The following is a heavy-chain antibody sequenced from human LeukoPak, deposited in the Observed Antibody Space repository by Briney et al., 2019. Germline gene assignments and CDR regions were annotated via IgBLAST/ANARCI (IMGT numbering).Heavy chain of an antibody. CDR2: ISGSGGST. CDR1: GFTFSSYA. D-gene: IGHD4-23*01. V-gene: IGHV3-23*01. Sequence: GGSLRLSCAASGFTFSSYAMSWVRQAPGKGLEWVSAISGSGGSTYYADSVKGRFTISRDNSKNTLYLRMNSLRAEDTAVYYCAKSQDYGGNYYYYYGMDVWGQGATVTVSS. CDR3: AKSQDYGGNYYYYYGMDV. J-gene: IGHJ6*02.